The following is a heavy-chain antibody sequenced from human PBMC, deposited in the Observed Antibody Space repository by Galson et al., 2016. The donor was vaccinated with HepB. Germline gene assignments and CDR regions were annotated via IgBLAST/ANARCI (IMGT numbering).Heavy chain of an antibody. CDR2: IIPFFGTA. Sequence: SVKVSCKASGGTFSSYAVSWVRQAPGQGLEWMGGIIPFFGTANYAQKFQGRVTITADESTSTAYMELSNLRSEDTAVYYCASPAGYCSGASCYIYDYWGQGTLVTVSS. D-gene: IGHD2-15*01. V-gene: IGHV1-69*13. CDR3: ASPAGYCSGASCYIYDY. J-gene: IGHJ4*02. CDR1: GGTFSSYA.